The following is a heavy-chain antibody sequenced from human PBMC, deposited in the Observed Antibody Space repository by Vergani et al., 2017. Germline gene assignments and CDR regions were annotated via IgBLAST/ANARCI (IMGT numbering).Heavy chain of an antibody. D-gene: IGHD2-15*01. CDR3: ARDSTVYCSGGSCYGFDY. CDR2: ISYDGSNK. J-gene: IGHJ4*02. V-gene: IGHV3-30-3*01. CDR1: GFTFSSYA. Sequence: QVQLVESGGGVVQPGRSLRLSCAASGFTFSSYAMHWVRHAPGKGLEWVAVISYDGSNKYYADSVKGRFTISRDNSKNTLYLQMNSLRAEDTAVYYWARDSTVYCSGGSCYGFDYWGQGTLVTVSS.